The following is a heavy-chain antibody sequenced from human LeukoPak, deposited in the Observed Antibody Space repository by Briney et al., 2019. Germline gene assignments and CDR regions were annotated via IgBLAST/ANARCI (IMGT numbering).Heavy chain of an antibody. J-gene: IGHJ4*02. D-gene: IGHD2-2*02. CDR1: GFTFSSFA. CDR2: VSGSGGST. V-gene: IGHV3-23*01. Sequence: GGSLRLSCAASGFTFSSFAMFWVRQAPGKGLEWVSAVSGSGGSTYYADSVKGRFTISRDNSKNTLFLQMNSLGAEDTAVYYCAKTPIQYYFDYWGQGTLVTVSS. CDR3: AKTPIQYYFDY.